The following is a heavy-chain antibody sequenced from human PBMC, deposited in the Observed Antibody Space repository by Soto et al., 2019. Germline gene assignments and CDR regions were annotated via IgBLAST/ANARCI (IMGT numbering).Heavy chain of an antibody. CDR2: MYPSGGT. J-gene: IGHJ5*02. V-gene: IGHV4-4*02. CDR3: ARCLHCSNGGRFDP. D-gene: IGHD2-8*01. Sequence: SETLALTCTVSGVSIISSNWWTWVRQAPGKGLEWIGEMYPSGGTTYNPALQNRVTISVDNSKNHLSLTLTSVTAADTAVYYCARCLHCSNGGRFDPWGRGALVTVSS. CDR1: GVSIISSNW.